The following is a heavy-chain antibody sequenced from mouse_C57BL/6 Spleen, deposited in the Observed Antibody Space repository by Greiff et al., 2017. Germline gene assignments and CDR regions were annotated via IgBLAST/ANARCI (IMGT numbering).Heavy chain of an antibody. D-gene: IGHD2-4*01. J-gene: IGHJ3*01. CDR2: IYPGDGDT. CDR1: GYAFSSYW. CDR3: ARNGEDDYDGGFAY. V-gene: IGHV1-80*01. Sequence: VQLQQSGAELVKPGASVKISCKASGYAFSSYWMNWVKQRPGKGLEWIGQIYPGDGDTNYNGKFKGKATLTADKSSSTAYMQLSSLTSEDSAVYFCARNGEDDYDGGFAYWGQGTLVTVSA.